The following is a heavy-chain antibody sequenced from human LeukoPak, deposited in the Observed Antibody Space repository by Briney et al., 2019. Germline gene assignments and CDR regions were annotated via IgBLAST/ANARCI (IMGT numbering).Heavy chain of an antibody. CDR2: LNPNSGVT. CDR1: GYTFTAYY. D-gene: IGHD4-17*01. J-gene: IGHJ3*02. Sequence: ASVKVSCKASGYTFTAYYIYWERQGPRQGLEWMGWLNPNSGVTRYAQKFQGRVTVTRDSSISTAYMELSSLTSDDTAVYYCARDRGAPDAFDIWGQGTLVTVSS. CDR3: ARDRGAPDAFDI. V-gene: IGHV1-2*02.